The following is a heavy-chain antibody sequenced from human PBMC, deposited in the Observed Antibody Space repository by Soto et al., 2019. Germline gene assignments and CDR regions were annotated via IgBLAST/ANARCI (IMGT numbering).Heavy chain of an antibody. D-gene: IGHD2-15*01. CDR1: GFTVSSNY. CDR3: ARVTTKEIGYCSGGSCYGFDY. J-gene: IGHJ4*02. V-gene: IGHV3-53*01. Sequence: EVQLVESGGGLIQPGGSLRLSCAASGFTVSSNYMSWVRQAPGKGLEWVSVIYSGGSTYYADSVKGRFTISRDNSKNTLYRQMNSLRAEDTAVYYCARVTTKEIGYCSGGSCYGFDYWGQGTLVTVSS. CDR2: IYSGGST.